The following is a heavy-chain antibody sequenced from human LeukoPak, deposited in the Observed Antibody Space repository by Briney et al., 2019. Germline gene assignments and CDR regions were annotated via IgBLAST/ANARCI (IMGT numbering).Heavy chain of an antibody. CDR1: GYTFTSYD. J-gene: IGHJ5*02. CDR3: ERGGGSAAGDNWSDP. V-gene: IGHV1-8*01. CDR2: MNPNSGNT. Sequence: ASVKVSCKASGYTFTSYDINWVRQATGQGLEWMGWMNPNSGNTGYAQKFQGRVTMTRNTSISTAYMELSSLRSEDTPVDFCERGGGSAAGDNWSDPWGQGTLVTVSS. D-gene: IGHD2-2*01.